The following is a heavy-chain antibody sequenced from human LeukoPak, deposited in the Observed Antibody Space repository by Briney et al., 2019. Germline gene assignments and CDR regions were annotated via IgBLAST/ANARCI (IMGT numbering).Heavy chain of an antibody. CDR3: AKGHSLGGFDY. J-gene: IGHJ4*02. CDR1: AFTFSSHA. CDR2: ISGSGGST. D-gene: IGHD6-13*01. Sequence: PGGSLRLSCAASAFTFSSHAMSWVRQAPGKGLEWVSAISGSGGSTYYADSVKGRFTISRDNSKNTLYLLMNSLRAEDTAVYYCAKGHSLGGFDYRGQGTLVTVSS. V-gene: IGHV3-23*01.